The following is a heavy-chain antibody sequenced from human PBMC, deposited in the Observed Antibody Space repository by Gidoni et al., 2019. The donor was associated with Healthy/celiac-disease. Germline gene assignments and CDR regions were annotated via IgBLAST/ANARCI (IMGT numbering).Heavy chain of an antibody. V-gene: IGHV1-69*02. D-gene: IGHD3-16*01. CDR3: ASGGRGRTNWFDP. CDR2: IIPILGIA. CDR1: GGTFSSYT. J-gene: IGHJ5*02. Sequence: QVQLVQSGADVKKPGSSVKVSCKASGGTFSSYTISWLRQSPGQGLEWMGRIIPILGIANYAQKFQGRVTITADKSTGTAYMELSSLRSEDTAVYYCASGGRGRTNWFDPWGQGTLVTVSS.